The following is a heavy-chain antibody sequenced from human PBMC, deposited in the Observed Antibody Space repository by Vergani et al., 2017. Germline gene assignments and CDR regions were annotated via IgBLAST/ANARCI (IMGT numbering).Heavy chain of an antibody. Sequence: EVQMVESGGGLVKPGGSLRLSCAASGFTFSSYSMNWVRQAPGKGLEWVSSISSSSSYIYYADSVKGRFTISRDNAKNSLYLQMNSLRAEDTAVYYCASNTYYYDSRGYYQYYGMDVWGQGTTVTVSS. CDR2: ISSSSSYI. CDR1: GFTFSSYS. D-gene: IGHD3-22*01. CDR3: ASNTYYYDSRGYYQYYGMDV. J-gene: IGHJ6*02. V-gene: IGHV3-21*01.